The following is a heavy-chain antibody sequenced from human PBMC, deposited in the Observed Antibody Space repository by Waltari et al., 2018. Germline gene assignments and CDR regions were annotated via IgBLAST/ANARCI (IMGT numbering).Heavy chain of an antibody. V-gene: IGHV4-59*01. CDR1: GGSISSYY. CDR2: IYYSGST. D-gene: IGHD1-26*01. CDR3: ARDHGSSGAGAFDI. J-gene: IGHJ3*02. Sequence: QVQLQESGPGLVKPSETLSLTCTVSGGSISSYYWSWIRPPPGKGLEWIGYIYYSGSTNYNPSLKSRVTISVDTSKNQFSLKLSSVTAADTAVYYCARDHGSSGAGAFDIWGQGTMVTVSS.